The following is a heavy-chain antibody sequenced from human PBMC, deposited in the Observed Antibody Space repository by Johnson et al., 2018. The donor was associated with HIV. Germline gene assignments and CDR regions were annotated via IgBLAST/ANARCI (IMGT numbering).Heavy chain of an antibody. V-gene: IGHV3-33*06. CDR1: GFTFSSYG. J-gene: IGHJ3*02. CDR3: AKGYGGNGGAFDI. CDR2: IWFDGTNK. D-gene: IGHD4-23*01. Sequence: QMLLVESGGGAVQPGRSLRLSCAASGFTFSSYGMHWVRQAPGKGLEWVAVIWFDGTNKYYADSVKGRFTISRDNSKNTLYLQMNSLRAEDTAVYYCAKGYGGNGGAFDIWGQGTMVTVSS.